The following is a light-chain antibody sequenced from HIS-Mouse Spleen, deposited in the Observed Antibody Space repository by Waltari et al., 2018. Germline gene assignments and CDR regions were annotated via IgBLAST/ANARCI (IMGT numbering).Light chain of an antibody. CDR3: SSYAGSNMV. Sequence: QSALTQPPSASWSPGQSVTISCTGTSSDVGGYNYVSWYQQHPGKAPKLMIYEVSKRPSGVPDRFSGSKSGNTASLTVSGLQAEDEADYYCSSYAGSNMVFGGGTKLTVL. CDR2: EVS. CDR1: SSDVGGYNY. J-gene: IGLJ2*01. V-gene: IGLV2-8*01.